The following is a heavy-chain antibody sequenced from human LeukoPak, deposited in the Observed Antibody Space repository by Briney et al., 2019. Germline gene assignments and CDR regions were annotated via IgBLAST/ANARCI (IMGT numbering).Heavy chain of an antibody. CDR1: GGSISSYY. Sequence: SETLSLTCTVSGGSISSYYWSWIRQPPGKGLEWIGYIYYSGSTNYNPSLKSRVTISVDTSKNQFSLKLSSVTAADTAVYYCARGRYDFWGDTYYFDYWGQGTLVTVSS. CDR3: ARGRYDFWGDTYYFDY. V-gene: IGHV4-59*01. D-gene: IGHD3-3*01. CDR2: IYYSGST. J-gene: IGHJ4*02.